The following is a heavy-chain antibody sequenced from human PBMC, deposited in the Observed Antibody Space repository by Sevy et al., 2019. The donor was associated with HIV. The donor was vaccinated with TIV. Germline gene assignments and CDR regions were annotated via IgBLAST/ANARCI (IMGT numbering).Heavy chain of an antibody. CDR3: AKFAGVFPHFDF. D-gene: IGHD7-27*01. Sequence: GGSLRLSCAASGFTFSTYSMTWVRQAPGKGLEWVSAISDTGTSTYYTDSVEGRFTISRDNSKSTVYLHMNSLRAEDTALYYCAKFAGVFPHFDFWGQGTLVTVSS. J-gene: IGHJ4*02. CDR1: GFTFSTYS. V-gene: IGHV3-23*01. CDR2: ISDTGTST.